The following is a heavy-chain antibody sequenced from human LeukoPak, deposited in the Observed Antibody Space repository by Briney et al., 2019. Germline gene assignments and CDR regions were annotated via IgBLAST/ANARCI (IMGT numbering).Heavy chain of an antibody. V-gene: IGHV3-23*01. CDR1: GFTFNSYA. CDR3: AKDQTEILTGNYNF. Sequence: GGSLRLSCAASGFTFNSYAMSWVRQAPEKGLEWVATISGSGGGTYYADSVKGRFTISRDNTKNTLYLQMNSLRAEDTAVYYCAKDQTEILTGNYNFWGQGTLVTVSS. D-gene: IGHD3-9*01. J-gene: IGHJ4*02. CDR2: ISGSGGGT.